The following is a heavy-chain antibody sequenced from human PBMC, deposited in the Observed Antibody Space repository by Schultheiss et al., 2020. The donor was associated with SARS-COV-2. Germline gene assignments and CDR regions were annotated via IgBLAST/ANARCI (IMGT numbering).Heavy chain of an antibody. V-gene: IGHV4-28*01. CDR3: ARAMVRGGNYFYYYGMDV. CDR2: IFYSGST. Sequence: SETLSLTCAVSGYSISSNNWWGWIRQSPGTGLEWIGYIFYSGSTFYNPSLKSRVTMSVDTSKNQFSLKLRSVTAVDTAAYYCARAMVRGGNYFYYYGMDVWGQGTTVTVSS. CDR1: GYSISSNNW. D-gene: IGHD3-10*01. J-gene: IGHJ6*02.